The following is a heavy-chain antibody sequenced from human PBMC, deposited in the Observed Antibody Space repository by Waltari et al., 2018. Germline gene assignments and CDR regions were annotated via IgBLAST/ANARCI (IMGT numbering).Heavy chain of an antibody. CDR2: MFYSGTT. V-gene: IGHV4-59*01. Sequence: QVKLQESGPGLVKPSETLSPSCPVSGGSISTDSWSWFRQAPGKGLEWLAYMFYSGTTIYNPSLNNRVTIWGDSSKNLLSLKVTSVSAADTAVYFCARGKYDFWSGYFPDSWGQGTLVTVSS. CDR1: GGSISTDS. D-gene: IGHD3-3*01. CDR3: ARGKYDFWSGYFPDS. J-gene: IGHJ4*02.